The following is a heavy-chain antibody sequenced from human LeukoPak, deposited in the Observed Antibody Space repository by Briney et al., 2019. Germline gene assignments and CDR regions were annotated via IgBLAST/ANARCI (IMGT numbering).Heavy chain of an antibody. CDR1: GFTFSSYV. V-gene: IGHV3-23*01. J-gene: IGHJ4*02. D-gene: IGHD2-15*01. Sequence: KTGGSLRLSCAASGFTFSSYVMSRVRQAPGRGLEWVSAISGSGGSTYYADSVKGRFTISRDNSKNTLYLQMNSLRAEDTAVYYCAKARLRSCSGGSCLPDYWGQGTLVTVSS. CDR2: ISGSGGST. CDR3: AKARLRSCSGGSCLPDY.